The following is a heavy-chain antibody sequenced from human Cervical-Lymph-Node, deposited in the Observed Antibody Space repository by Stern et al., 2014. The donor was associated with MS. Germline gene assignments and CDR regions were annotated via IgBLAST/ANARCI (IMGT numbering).Heavy chain of an antibody. V-gene: IGHV3-15*01. Sequence: EVQLLESGGGLVKPGGSLRLSCVASGFTFNNAWMTWVRQAPGQGLEWVGRIRSQTDGGTTDYAAPVKGRFTISRDDSKNTLYLQMNSLKTEDTAVYYCATVGPWGQGTLVTVSS. CDR1: GFTFNNAW. CDR2: IRSQTDGGTT. CDR3: ATVGP. J-gene: IGHJ5*02.